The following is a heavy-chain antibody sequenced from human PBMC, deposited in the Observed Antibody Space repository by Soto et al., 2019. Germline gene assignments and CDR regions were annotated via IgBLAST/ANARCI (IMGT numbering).Heavy chain of an antibody. CDR1: GGSFSGYY. CDR2: INHSGST. D-gene: IGHD3-3*01. CDR3: ANTYYNFWSGFYRGYYFDF. J-gene: IGHJ4*02. Sequence: QVHLQQWGAGLLKPSETLSLTCAVYGGSFSGYYWSWIRQPPGKGLEWIGEINHSGSTNYNPSLKSRVTISVDTSKNQFSLNLSSVTAADTAVYFCANTYYNFWSGFYRGYYFDFWGQGTLVSVSS. V-gene: IGHV4-34*01.